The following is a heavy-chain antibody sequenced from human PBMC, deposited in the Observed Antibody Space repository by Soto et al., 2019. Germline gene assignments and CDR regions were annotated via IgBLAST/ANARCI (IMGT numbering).Heavy chain of an antibody. Sequence: GGSLRLSCAASGFAFSSYAMHWVRQAPGKGLEWVAVISYDGSNKYYADSVKGRFTISRDNSKNTLYLQMNSLRAEDTAVYYCASDQRWLRMSGYCSGGSCYDNWFDPWGQGTLVTVSS. CDR2: ISYDGSNK. CDR1: GFAFSSYA. V-gene: IGHV3-30-3*01. J-gene: IGHJ5*02. D-gene: IGHD2-15*01. CDR3: ASDQRWLRMSGYCSGGSCYDNWFDP.